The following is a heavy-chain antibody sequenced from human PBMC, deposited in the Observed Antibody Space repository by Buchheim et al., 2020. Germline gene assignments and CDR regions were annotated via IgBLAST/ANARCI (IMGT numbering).Heavy chain of an antibody. Sequence: QVQLQQWGAGLLKPSETLSLTCAVYGGSFSGYYWSWIRQPPGKGLEWIGEINHSGSTNYNPSLKSRVTISVDTSKNQFSLKLSSVTAADTAVYYCARGKLADYYDSSGYFSYYYYGMDVWGQGTT. CDR2: INHSGST. CDR1: GGSFSGYY. D-gene: IGHD3-22*01. CDR3: ARGKLADYYDSSGYFSYYYYGMDV. J-gene: IGHJ6*02. V-gene: IGHV4-34*01.